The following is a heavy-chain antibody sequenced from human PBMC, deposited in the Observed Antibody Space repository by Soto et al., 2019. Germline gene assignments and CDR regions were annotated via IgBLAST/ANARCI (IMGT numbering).Heavy chain of an antibody. D-gene: IGHD6-13*01. CDR2: INPYNGNT. Sequence: QVQLVQSGAEVKKPGASVKVSCKASGYTFTSYGISWVRQAPGQGLEWMGWINPYNGNTQYADQFSGRVTVTADTSTTTSFMEVTSLTSDDTAVFYCARVGVGLAAPRVWPHRGQGTLVTVSS. CDR3: ARVGVGLAAPRVWPH. CDR1: GYTFTSYG. J-gene: IGHJ4*02. V-gene: IGHV1-18*01.